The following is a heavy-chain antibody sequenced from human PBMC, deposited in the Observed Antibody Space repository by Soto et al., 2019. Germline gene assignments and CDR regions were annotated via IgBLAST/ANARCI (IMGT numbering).Heavy chain of an antibody. CDR3: ARVSLVGPSGGRYFDY. D-gene: IGHD1-26*01. CDR1: GFTVSTHY. J-gene: IGHJ4*02. Sequence: EVQLVESGGGLVQPGGSLRLSCAASGFTVSTHYMDWVRQAPGKGLEWVGRIKNNANSYTTEYAASVEGRFTISREDSQNSLYLQMNSLKTEGTAVYYCARVSLVGPSGGRYFDYWGQGSQVAVSS. CDR2: IKNNANSYTT. V-gene: IGHV3-72*01.